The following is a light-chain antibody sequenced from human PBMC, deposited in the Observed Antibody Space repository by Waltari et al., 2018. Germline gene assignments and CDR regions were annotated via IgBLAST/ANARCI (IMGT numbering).Light chain of an antibody. J-gene: IGKJ1*01. CDR3: QQYNSYPWT. CDR2: KAS. V-gene: IGKV1-5*03. Sequence: IQMTQSPSTLSASVGDRVTITCRASQSISSWLAWYQQKPGKAPNFLIYKASNLQSGVPSRFSGSGSGTEFTLTISSLQPDDFATYYCQQYNSYPWTFGQGTKVEIK. CDR1: QSISSW.